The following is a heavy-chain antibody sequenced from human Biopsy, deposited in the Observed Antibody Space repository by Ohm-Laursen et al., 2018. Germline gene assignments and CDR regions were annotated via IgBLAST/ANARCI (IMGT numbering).Heavy chain of an antibody. CDR2: VYCTGST. D-gene: IGHD3-22*01. V-gene: IGHV4-59*01. CDR3: ARDRGYYSDRTVPGYFDP. Sequence: GTLSLTCTVSGDSISSYYWSWIRQPPGKGLQWIGYVYCTGSTDYNPSLQSRVTISVDTSKNHFSLRLRSVTPADTAIYYCARDRGYYSDRTVPGYFDPWGRGTLVTVSS. J-gene: IGHJ2*01. CDR1: GDSISSYY.